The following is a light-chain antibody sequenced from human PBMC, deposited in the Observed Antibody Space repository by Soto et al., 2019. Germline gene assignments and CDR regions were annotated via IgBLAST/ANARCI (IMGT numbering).Light chain of an antibody. CDR1: SSDVGTYNL. J-gene: IGLJ1*01. Sequence: QSDLTQPASLSGSPGQSVTISRTRTSSDVGTYNLVSWYQHHPGKAPKLMIYEVTKRPSGVSNRFSGSKSDNTASLTISGLQAEDEADYYCCSYVSSSTYVFGTGTKVTVL. CDR3: CSYVSSSTYV. CDR2: EVT. V-gene: IGLV2-23*02.